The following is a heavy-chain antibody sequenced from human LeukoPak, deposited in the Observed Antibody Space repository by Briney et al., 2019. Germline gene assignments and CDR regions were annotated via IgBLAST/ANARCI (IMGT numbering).Heavy chain of an antibody. CDR1: GFTISSYW. Sequence: PGGSLRLSCEASGFTISSYWIHWVRQAPGKGLVWVSRINIDGTTTTYADSVKGRFTISRDNAKNTVYLQMNSLWAEDTAVYYCAREAWIQLRAGPFDYWGQGTPVTVSP. D-gene: IGHD5-18*01. CDR3: AREAWIQLRAGPFDY. CDR2: INIDGTTT. V-gene: IGHV3-74*01. J-gene: IGHJ4*02.